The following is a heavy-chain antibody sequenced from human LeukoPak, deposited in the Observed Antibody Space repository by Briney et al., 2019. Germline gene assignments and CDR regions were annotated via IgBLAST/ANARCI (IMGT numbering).Heavy chain of an antibody. CDR2: ISAYNGNT. CDR3: ARDQRIFWSGYYSRNWFDP. J-gene: IGHJ5*02. Sequence: ASVKVSCKASGYTFTSYGISWVRQAPGQGLEWMGWISAYNGNTNYAQKLQGRVTMTTDTCTSTAYMELRSLRSDDTAVYYCARDQRIFWSGYYSRNWFDPWGQGTLVTVSS. V-gene: IGHV1-18*01. CDR1: GYTFTSYG. D-gene: IGHD3-3*01.